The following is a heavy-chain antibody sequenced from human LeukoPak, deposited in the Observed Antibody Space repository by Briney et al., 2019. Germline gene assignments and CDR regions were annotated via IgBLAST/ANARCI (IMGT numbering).Heavy chain of an antibody. CDR3: AKDRDFWRADDAFDI. Sequence: PGGSLRLSCAASGFTFSSYSMNWVRQAPGKGLEYVSAISSNGGSTYYADSVKGRFTISRDNSKNTLYLQMNSLRAEDTAVYYCAKDRDFWRADDAFDIWGQGTMVTVSS. V-gene: IGHV3-64*04. CDR1: GFTFSSYS. CDR2: ISSNGGST. J-gene: IGHJ3*02. D-gene: IGHD3-3*01.